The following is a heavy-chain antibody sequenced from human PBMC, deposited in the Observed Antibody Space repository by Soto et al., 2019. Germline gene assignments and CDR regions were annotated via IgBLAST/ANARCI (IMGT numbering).Heavy chain of an antibody. J-gene: IGHJ3*02. CDR3: AKEFFDSSGFYPSLDALDI. V-gene: IGHV3-30*18. D-gene: IGHD3-22*01. CDR2: ISNDGGDK. Sequence: QVQLAESGGGVVQPGRSLTITCAASGFTLGNYGMHWVRQAPGKGLEWVAVISNDGGDKYYSDSVLGRFTISRDNSKNTLCLQMNSLRAEETAVYFCAKEFFDSSGFYPSLDALDIWGQGTVVTFSS. CDR1: GFTLGNYG.